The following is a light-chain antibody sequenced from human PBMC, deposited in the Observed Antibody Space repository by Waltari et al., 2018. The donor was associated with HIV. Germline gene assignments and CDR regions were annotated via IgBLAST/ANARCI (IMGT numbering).Light chain of an antibody. CDR2: EVS. V-gene: IGLV2-14*01. CDR1: NSDVGGYHY. J-gene: IGLJ2*01. Sequence: QSALPQPASVSGSPGPSITLSCTGPNSDVGGYHYAFLYQQNPGKAPKLMIYEVSNRPSGVSNRFSGSKSGNTASLTISGLQAEDEADYYCSSYTSSSLVVFGGGTKLTVL. CDR3: SSYTSSSLVV.